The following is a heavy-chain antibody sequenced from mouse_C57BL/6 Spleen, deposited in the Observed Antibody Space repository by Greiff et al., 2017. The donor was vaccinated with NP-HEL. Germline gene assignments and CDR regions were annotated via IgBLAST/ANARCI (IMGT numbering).Heavy chain of an antibody. CDR1: GFSFNTYA. Sequence: EVQGVESGGGLVQPKGSLKLSCAASGFSFNTYAMNWVRQAPGKGLEWVARIRSKSNNYATYYADSVKDRFTISRDDSESMLYLQMNNLKTEDTAMYYCVSPLTGSFAYWGQGTLVTVSA. D-gene: IGHD4-1*01. J-gene: IGHJ3*01. CDR2: IRSKSNNYAT. V-gene: IGHV10-1*01. CDR3: VSPLTGSFAY.